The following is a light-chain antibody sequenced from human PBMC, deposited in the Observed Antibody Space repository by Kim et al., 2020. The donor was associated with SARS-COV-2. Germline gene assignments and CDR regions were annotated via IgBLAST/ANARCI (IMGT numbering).Light chain of an antibody. V-gene: IGLV1-44*01. CDR2: CDN. Sequence: GHGVTFSCSGSSTNVETNNVNWYQQLPGTAPKLLIFCDNQRPSGVPDRFSGSKSATSASLGISGLQSEDEADYYCAVWDDSLNAVVFGGGTQLTVL. J-gene: IGLJ2*01. CDR3: AVWDDSLNAVV. CDR1: STNVETNN.